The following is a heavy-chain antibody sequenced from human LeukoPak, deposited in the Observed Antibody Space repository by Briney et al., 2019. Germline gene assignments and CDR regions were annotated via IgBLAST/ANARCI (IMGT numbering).Heavy chain of an antibody. CDR1: GYTFTNSW. CDR2: IYPGDSDA. D-gene: IGHD2-2*01. Sequence: GESLKISCKGSGYTFTNSWIVWVRQMPGKGLEWMGIIYPGDSDARYRPSFQGQVTISADKSISTAYLQWSSLQASDTAMYYCARRYCSSTSCYGRNAFDIWGQGTMVTVSS. CDR3: ARRYCSSTSCYGRNAFDI. V-gene: IGHV5-51*01. J-gene: IGHJ3*02.